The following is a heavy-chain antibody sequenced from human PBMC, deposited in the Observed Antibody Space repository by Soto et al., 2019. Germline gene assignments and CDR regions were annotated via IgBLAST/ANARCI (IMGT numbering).Heavy chain of an antibody. V-gene: IGHV4-34*01. CDR3: ARGVRLLCRHIDY. CDR2: INHSGST. J-gene: IGHJ4*02. D-gene: IGHD2-2*01. Sequence: SETLSLTCAVYGGSFSGYYWIWIRQPPGKGLEWIGEINHSGSTNYNPSLKSRVTISVDTSKNQFSLKLSSVTAADTAVYYCARGVRLLCRHIDYWGQGTLVTVSS. CDR1: GGSFSGYY.